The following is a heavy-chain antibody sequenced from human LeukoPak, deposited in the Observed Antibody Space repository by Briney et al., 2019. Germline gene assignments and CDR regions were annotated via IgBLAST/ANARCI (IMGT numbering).Heavy chain of an antibody. J-gene: IGHJ2*01. D-gene: IGHD2-2*01. V-gene: IGHV1-46*01. CDR1: GYTFTSYY. Sequence: GASVKVSCKASGYTFTSYYMHWVRQAPGQGLEWMGIINPSGGSTSYAQKFQGRVTMTRDMSTSTVYMELSSLRSEDTAVYYCARDPAHRPWYFDLWGRGTLVTVSS. CDR3: ARDPAHRPWYFDL. CDR2: INPSGGST.